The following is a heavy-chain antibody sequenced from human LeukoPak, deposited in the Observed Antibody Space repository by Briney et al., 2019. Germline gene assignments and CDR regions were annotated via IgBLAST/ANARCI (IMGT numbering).Heavy chain of an antibody. J-gene: IGHJ4*02. CDR1: GFTFGSYV. Sequence: GGSLRLSCAASGFTFGSYVMSWLRQAPGKGPELVAAIDGGGGSFHADSVKGRFTISRGNSKNSLYLQMNGLRSDDTAVYYCARKLYYYDSSGYGHWGQGTQVTVSS. CDR3: ARKLYYYDSSGYGH. D-gene: IGHD3-22*01. V-gene: IGHV3-23*01. CDR2: IDGGGGS.